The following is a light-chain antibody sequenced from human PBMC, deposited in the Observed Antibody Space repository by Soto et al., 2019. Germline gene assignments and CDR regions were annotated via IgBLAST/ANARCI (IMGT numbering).Light chain of an antibody. CDR2: DVS. V-gene: IGLV2-14*01. J-gene: IGLJ2*01. CDR3: SSSTSSSTLVL. Sequence: QSVLTQPASVSGSPGQSITISCTGTSSVVGGFNYVSWYQQHPGKAPKLMIFDVSSRPTGVSNRFSGSKSGNTASLTLSGHQAEDEADYYCSSSTSSSTLVLFGGGNKVTVL. CDR1: SSVVGGFNY.